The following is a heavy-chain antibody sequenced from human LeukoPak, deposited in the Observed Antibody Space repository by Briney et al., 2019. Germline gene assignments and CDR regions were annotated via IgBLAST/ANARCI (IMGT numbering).Heavy chain of an antibody. J-gene: IGHJ4*02. V-gene: IGHV5-51*01. Sequence: GESLKISCKGSGYSFTSYWIGWVRQMPGKGLKWMGIIYPGDSDTRYSPSFQGQVTISADKSISTAYLQWSSLKASDTAMYYCARLAAYDYVWGSYPSHFDYWGQGTLVTVSS. CDR3: ARLAAYDYVWGSYPSHFDY. CDR1: GYSFTSYW. CDR2: IYPGDSDT. D-gene: IGHD3-16*02.